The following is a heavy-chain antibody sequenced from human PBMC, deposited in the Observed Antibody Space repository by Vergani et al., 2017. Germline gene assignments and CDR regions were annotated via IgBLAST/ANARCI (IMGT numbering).Heavy chain of an antibody. CDR2: TYYRSKWYN. J-gene: IGHJ4*02. CDR3: ARGGLVWLYVRGAFDY. V-gene: IGHV6-1*01. D-gene: IGHD2-2*02. CDR1: GDSVSSNSAA. Sequence: QVQLPQSGPGLVKPSQTLSLPCAISGDSVSSNSAAWNWIRQSPSRGLEWLGRTYYRSKWYNDYAVSVKSRININPDTSKNQFSLQLNYVTPEDTAVYYCARGGLVWLYVRGAFDYWGQGTLVTVSS.